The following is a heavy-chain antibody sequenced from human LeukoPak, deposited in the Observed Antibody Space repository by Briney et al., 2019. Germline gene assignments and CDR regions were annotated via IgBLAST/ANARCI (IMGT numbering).Heavy chain of an antibody. V-gene: IGHV1-18*01. CDR3: ARDLGEYYYDSSGPTYIRELDY. D-gene: IGHD3-22*01. CDR1: GYTFTSYG. Sequence: ASVKVSCKASGYTFTSYGISWVRQAPGQGLEWMGWISAYNGNTNYAQKLQGRVTMTTDTSTSTAYMELRSLRSDDTAVYYCARDLGEYYYDSSGPTYIRELDYWGQGTLVTVSS. CDR2: ISAYNGNT. J-gene: IGHJ4*02.